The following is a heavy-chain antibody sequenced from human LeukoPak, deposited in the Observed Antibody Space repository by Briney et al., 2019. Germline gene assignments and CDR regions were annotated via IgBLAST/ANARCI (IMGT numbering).Heavy chain of an antibody. Sequence: PSETLSLTCTVSVGSISSGSYYWSWIRQPAGKGLEWIGRIYTSGSTNYNPSLKSRVTISVDTSKNQFSLKLSSVTAADTAVYYCARVRYSYDAFDIWGQGTVVTVSS. CDR1: VGSISSGSYY. CDR2: IYTSGST. V-gene: IGHV4-61*02. J-gene: IGHJ3*02. D-gene: IGHD5-18*01. CDR3: ARVRYSYDAFDI.